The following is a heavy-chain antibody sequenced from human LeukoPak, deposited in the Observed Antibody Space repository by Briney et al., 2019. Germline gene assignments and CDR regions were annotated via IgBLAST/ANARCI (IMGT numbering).Heavy chain of an antibody. CDR3: ARTPRSYYYDSSGLLDY. V-gene: IGHV4-39*01. J-gene: IGHJ4*02. D-gene: IGHD3-22*01. CDR2: IYYSGST. CDR1: GGSISSSSYY. Sequence: SETLSLTCTVSGGSISSSSYYWGWIRQPPGKGLEWIGSIYYSGSTYYNPSLKSRVTISVDTSKNQFSLKLSSVTAADTAVYYCARTPRSYYYDSSGLLDYWGQGTLVTVSS.